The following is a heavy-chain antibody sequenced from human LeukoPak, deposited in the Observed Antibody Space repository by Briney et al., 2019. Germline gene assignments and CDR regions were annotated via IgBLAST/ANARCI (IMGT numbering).Heavy chain of an antibody. CDR1: GYTFTGHY. CDR2: INPNSGGT. V-gene: IGHV1-2*02. Sequence: GASVKVSCKASGYTFTGHYMHWVRQAPGQGLEWMGWINPNSGGTNYAQKSQGRVTMTRDMSISTGYMELSRLRSDDTAVYYCAQTPQYCSGGSCYYQFDYWGQGTLVTVSS. D-gene: IGHD2-15*01. CDR3: AQTPQYCSGGSCYYQFDY. J-gene: IGHJ4*02.